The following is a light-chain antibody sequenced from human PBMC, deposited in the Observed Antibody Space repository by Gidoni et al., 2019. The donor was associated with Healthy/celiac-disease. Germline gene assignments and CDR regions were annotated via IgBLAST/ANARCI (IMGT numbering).Light chain of an antibody. CDR1: NIVSKS. V-gene: IGLV3-21*04. J-gene: IGLJ2*01. CDR2: YDS. Sequence: SYVLTQPPSVSVAPGKTARITCGGNNIVSKSVHWYQQKPGQAPVLVIYYDSDRPSGIPERFSGSNSGNTATLTISRVEAGDEADYYCQVWDSSSDPLFGGGTKLTVL. CDR3: QVWDSSSDPL.